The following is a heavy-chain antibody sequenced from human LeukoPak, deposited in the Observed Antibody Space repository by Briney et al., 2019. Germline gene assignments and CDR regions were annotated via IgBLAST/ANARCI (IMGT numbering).Heavy chain of an antibody. CDR3: ARGRDRITMVRGVITNYDYHGMDV. CDR1: GGSFSGYY. CDR2: INHSGST. Sequence: SETLSLTCAVSGGSFSGYYWSWIRQPPGKGLEWIGEINHSGSTNYNPSLKSRVTISVDTSKNQFSLKLSSVTAADTAVYYCARGRDRITMVRGVITNYDYHGMDVWGQGTSVTVSS. D-gene: IGHD3-10*01. J-gene: IGHJ6*02. V-gene: IGHV4-34*01.